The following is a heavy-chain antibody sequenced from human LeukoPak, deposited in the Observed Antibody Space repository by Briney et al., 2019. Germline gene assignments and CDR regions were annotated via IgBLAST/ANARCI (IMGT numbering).Heavy chain of an antibody. V-gene: IGHV4-59*01. CDR1: RGSISTYY. CDR3: ARGYSYGYVDY. J-gene: IGHJ4*02. Sequence: QLQLQESGPGLVKPSATLSLTCTVSRGSISTYYWCWIRQPPGKGPEWIGYIYSSGSTNYNPSLKSRVTISVDTSKNQFSLKLSSVTTADTAVYYCARGYSYGYVDYWGQGTLVTVSS. D-gene: IGHD5-18*01. CDR2: IYSSGST.